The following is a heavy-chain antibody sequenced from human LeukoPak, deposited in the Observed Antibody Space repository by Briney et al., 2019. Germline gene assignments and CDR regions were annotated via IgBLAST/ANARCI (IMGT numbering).Heavy chain of an antibody. Sequence: PSETLSLTCAVYGGSFSGYYWSRIRQPPGKGLEWIGEINHSGSTNYNPSLKSRVTISADTSKNQFSLKLSSVTAADTAVYYCARAVKGRYSYGYVYWGQGTLVTVSS. CDR1: GGSFSGYY. CDR2: INHSGST. V-gene: IGHV4-34*01. J-gene: IGHJ4*02. CDR3: ARAVKGRYSYGYVY. D-gene: IGHD5-18*01.